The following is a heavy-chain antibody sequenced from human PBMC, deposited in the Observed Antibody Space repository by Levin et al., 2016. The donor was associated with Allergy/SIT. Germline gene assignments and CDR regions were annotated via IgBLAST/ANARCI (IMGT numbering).Heavy chain of an antibody. V-gene: IGHV1-69*01. Sequence: WVRQAPGQGLEWMGGIIPIFGTANYAQKFQGRVTITADESTSTAYMELSSLRSEDTAVYYCAGNTEGPSSYYYDSSGYELYGMDVWGQGTTVTVSS. D-gene: IGHD3-22*01. CDR2: IIPIFGTA. CDR3: AGNTEGPSSYYYDSSGYELYGMDV. J-gene: IGHJ6*02.